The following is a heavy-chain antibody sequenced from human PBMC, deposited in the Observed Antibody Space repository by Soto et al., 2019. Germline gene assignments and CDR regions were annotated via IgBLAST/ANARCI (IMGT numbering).Heavy chain of an antibody. D-gene: IGHD6-6*01. Sequence: EVQLLESGGGLVQPGGSLRLSCAASGFIFEYYAMSWVRQAPGKGLEWVSAITGSGGDTYYADSIKGRFTISRDNSKNTLYLEMNSLGAEDTGVYYCAKDPRSLIGDSSSSGSEGVDVWGQGTTVTVSS. V-gene: IGHV3-23*01. CDR1: GFIFEYYA. J-gene: IGHJ6*02. CDR2: ITGSGGDT. CDR3: AKDPRSLIGDSSSSGSEGVDV.